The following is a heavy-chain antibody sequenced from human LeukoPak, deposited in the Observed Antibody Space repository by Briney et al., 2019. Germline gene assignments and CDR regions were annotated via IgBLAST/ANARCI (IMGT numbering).Heavy chain of an antibody. CDR2: IIPIFGTA. V-gene: IGHV1-69*06. CDR1: GGTFSSYA. CDR3: ARDRTPYSGSYNNAFDI. Sequence: ASVTVSCTASGGTFSSYAISWVRQAPGQGLEWMGGIIPIFGTANYAQKFQGRVTITADKSTSTAYMELSSLRSEDTAVYYCARDRTPYSGSYNNAFDIWGQGTMVTVSS. J-gene: IGHJ3*02. D-gene: IGHD1-26*01.